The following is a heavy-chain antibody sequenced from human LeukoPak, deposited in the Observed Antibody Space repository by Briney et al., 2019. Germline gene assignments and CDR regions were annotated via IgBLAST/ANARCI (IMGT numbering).Heavy chain of an antibody. J-gene: IGHJ4*02. Sequence: GGSLRLSCAASGFTFSSYSMNWVRQAPGKGREWVSSISSSSSYIYYADSVKGRFTISRDNAKNSLYLQMTSLRAEDTAVYYCARENSSGWYVDSGYFDYWGQGTLVTVSS. V-gene: IGHV3-21*01. CDR2: ISSSSSYI. D-gene: IGHD6-13*01. CDR1: GFTFSSYS. CDR3: ARENSSGWYVDSGYFDY.